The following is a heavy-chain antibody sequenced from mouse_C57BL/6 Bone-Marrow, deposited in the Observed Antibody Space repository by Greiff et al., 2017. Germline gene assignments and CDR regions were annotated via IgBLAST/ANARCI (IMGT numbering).Heavy chain of an antibody. Sequence: EVKVEESGGGLVQPGGSMKLSCVASGFTFSNYWMNWVRQSPEKGLEWVAQIRLKSDNYATHYAESVKGRFTISRDDSKSSVYLQMNNLRAEDTGMYYCTGLLDSSGPLFAYWGQGTLVTVSA. CDR3: TGLLDSSGPLFAY. V-gene: IGHV6-3*01. J-gene: IGHJ3*01. CDR2: IRLKSDNYAT. CDR1: GFTFSNYW. D-gene: IGHD3-2*02.